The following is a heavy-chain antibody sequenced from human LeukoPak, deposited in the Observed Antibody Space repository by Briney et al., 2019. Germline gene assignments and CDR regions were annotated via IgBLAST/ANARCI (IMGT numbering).Heavy chain of an antibody. D-gene: IGHD3-9*01. V-gene: IGHV3-9*01. CDR3: AKEDDILTGYSPGAFDI. CDR1: GFTFDDYA. CDR2: ISWNSGSI. J-gene: IGHJ3*02. Sequence: GGSLRLSCAASGFTFDDYAMHWVRQAPGKGLEWVSGISWNSGSIGYADSVKGRFTISRDNAKNSLYLQMNSLRAEDTALYYCAKEDDILTGYSPGAFDIWGQGTMVTVSS.